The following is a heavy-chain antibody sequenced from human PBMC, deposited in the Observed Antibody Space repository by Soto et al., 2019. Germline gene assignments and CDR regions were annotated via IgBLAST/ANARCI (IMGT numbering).Heavy chain of an antibody. CDR3: ARSGLGITQIRYFDL. CDR1: GGSISSGGYY. CDR2: IYYSGST. V-gene: IGHV4-31*03. Sequence: QVQLQESGPGLVKPSQTLSLTCTVSGGSISSGGYYWSWIRQHPGKGLEWIGYIYYSGSTYYNPSLKSRVTISVDTSKNQFSLKLSSVTAADTAVYYCARSGLGITQIRYFDLWGRGTLVTVSS. J-gene: IGHJ2*01. D-gene: IGHD7-27*01.